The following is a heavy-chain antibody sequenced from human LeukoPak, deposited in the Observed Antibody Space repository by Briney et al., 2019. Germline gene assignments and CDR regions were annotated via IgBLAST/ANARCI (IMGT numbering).Heavy chain of an antibody. CDR1: GGSISSSSYY. CDR3: ATYDSSGYQLDY. D-gene: IGHD3-22*01. CDR2: IYYSGST. J-gene: IGHJ4*02. Sequence: SETLSLTCTVSGGSISSSSYYWSWIRQPPGKGLEWIGYIYYSGSTNYNPSLKSRVTISVDTSKNQFSLKLSSVTAADTAVYYCATYDSSGYQLDYWGQGTLVTVSS. V-gene: IGHV4-61*01.